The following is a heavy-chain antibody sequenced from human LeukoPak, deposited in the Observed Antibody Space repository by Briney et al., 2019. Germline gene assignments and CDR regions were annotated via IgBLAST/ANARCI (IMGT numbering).Heavy chain of an antibody. J-gene: IGHJ5*02. CDR2: ISSSSSYI. Sequence: GGSLRLSCAASGFTFSSYSMNWVRQAPGKGLEWVSSISSSSSYIYYADSVKGRFTISRDNAKNSLYLQMNSLRAEDTAVYYCAREESPDWFDPWGQGTLVTVSS. V-gene: IGHV3-21*01. CDR1: GFTFSSYS. CDR3: AREESPDWFDP.